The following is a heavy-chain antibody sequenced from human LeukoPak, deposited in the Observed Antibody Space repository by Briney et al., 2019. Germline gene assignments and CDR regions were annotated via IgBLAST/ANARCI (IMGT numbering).Heavy chain of an antibody. V-gene: IGHV3-30*02. CDR1: GFNFRGYG. Sequence: GGSLRLSCAASGFNFRGYGMHWVRQAPGKGLEGVTFIHYDGGNKYYADSVKGRFTISRDKSKNTLYMKMNRVRQEDTAVYYCAKAAYDSSGSWYYFDYWGQGTLVTVSS. J-gene: IGHJ4*02. D-gene: IGHD3-22*01. CDR3: AKAAYDSSGSWYYFDY. CDR2: IHYDGGNK.